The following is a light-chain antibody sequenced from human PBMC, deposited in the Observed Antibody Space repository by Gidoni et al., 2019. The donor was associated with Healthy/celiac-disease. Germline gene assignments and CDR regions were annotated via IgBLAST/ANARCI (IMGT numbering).Light chain of an antibody. Sequence: EIVLTKSPATLSLSPVERATLSCRASQSVNRYLAWYQQKPGQAPRLLIYDTSNRATGIPARFSGSGSGTDFTLTISSLEPEDFAVYYCQQRSNWPTFGGGTKVEIK. CDR2: DTS. CDR3: QQRSNWPT. J-gene: IGKJ4*01. V-gene: IGKV3-11*01. CDR1: QSVNRY.